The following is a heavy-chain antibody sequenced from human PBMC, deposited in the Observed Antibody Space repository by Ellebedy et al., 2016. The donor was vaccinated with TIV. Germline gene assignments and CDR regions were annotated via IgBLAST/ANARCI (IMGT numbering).Heavy chain of an antibody. CDR1: GYTFTDYH. J-gene: IGHJ6*02. CDR2: INPNTGGT. D-gene: IGHD2-15*01. CDR3: ARDGVSGEYSNSPGVGYFYFGMAV. Sequence: AASVKVSCKASGYTFTDYHLHWVRQAPGQGLEWMGWINPNTGGTNFAQKFQGRVTMTRDTSISTAYMDLSRLRSDDTAVYYCARDGVSGEYSNSPGVGYFYFGMAVWGQGTTVTVSS. V-gene: IGHV1-2*02.